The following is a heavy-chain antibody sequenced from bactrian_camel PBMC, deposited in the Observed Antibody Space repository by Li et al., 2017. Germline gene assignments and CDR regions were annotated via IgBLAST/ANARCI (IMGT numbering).Heavy chain of an antibody. J-gene: IGHJ4*01. Sequence: QLVESGGGQVQPGGSLALTCTASGFTFSDTWMHWVRQTPAKGLEWVSGVASNGGSTEYADSIVGRFTISRDNAKNMVYLQMNSLKPEGTAMFYCALLPRVIFSGPCRPEPNEYRYWGQGTQVTVS. D-gene: IGHD3*01. CDR3: ALLPRVIFSGPCRPEPNEYRY. V-gene: IGHV3S25*01. CDR1: GFTFSDTW. CDR2: VASNGGST.